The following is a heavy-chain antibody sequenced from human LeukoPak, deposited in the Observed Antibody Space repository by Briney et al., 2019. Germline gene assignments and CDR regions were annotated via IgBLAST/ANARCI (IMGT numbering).Heavy chain of an antibody. D-gene: IGHD6-13*01. CDR3: ATSHSPHDY. CDR1: GFTFSSYA. Sequence: PGESLKISCAASGFTFSSYAMSWVRQAPGKGLEWVSAISGSGGSTYYADSVKGRFTISRDNSKNTLYLQMNSLRAEDTAVYYCATSHSPHDYWGQGTLVTVSS. V-gene: IGHV3-23*01. CDR2: ISGSGGST. J-gene: IGHJ4*02.